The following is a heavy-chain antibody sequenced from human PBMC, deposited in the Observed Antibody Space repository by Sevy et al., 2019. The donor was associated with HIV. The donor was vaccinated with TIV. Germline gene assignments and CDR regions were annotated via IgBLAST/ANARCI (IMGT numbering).Heavy chain of an antibody. CDR2: ISSSSNNI. CDR3: ARIDYGGDAITREYYMGV. V-gene: IGHV3-21*01. Sequence: GGSLRLSCAASGFTFSTYSMNWVRQAPGKGLEWVSSISSSSNNIYYADSVKGRFTISRNNAKNSLFLQMNSLRAEDSAVNFCARIDYGGDAITREYYMGVWGKWTTVTVSS. D-gene: IGHD4-17*01. J-gene: IGHJ6*03. CDR1: GFTFSTYS.